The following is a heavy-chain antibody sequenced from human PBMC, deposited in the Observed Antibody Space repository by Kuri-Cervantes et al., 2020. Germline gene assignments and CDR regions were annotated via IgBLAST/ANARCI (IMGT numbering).Heavy chain of an antibody. Sequence: GGSLRLSCAASGFTFSSYAMSWVRQAPGKGLEWVAVISYDGSNKYYADSVKGRFTISRDNSKNTLYLQMNSLRAEDTAVYYCARGSSSWYGFDYWGQGTLVTVSS. D-gene: IGHD6-13*01. CDR3: ARGSSSWYGFDY. V-gene: IGHV3-30-3*01. CDR1: GFTFSSYA. J-gene: IGHJ4*02. CDR2: ISYDGSNK.